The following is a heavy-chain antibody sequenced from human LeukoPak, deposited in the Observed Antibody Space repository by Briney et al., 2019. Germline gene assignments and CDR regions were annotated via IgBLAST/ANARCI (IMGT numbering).Heavy chain of an antibody. CDR1: GFTFSSYS. V-gene: IGHV3-48*01. J-gene: IGHJ4*02. D-gene: IGHD2-15*01. CDR3: ARGGHHDY. CDR2: ISSSDSTI. Sequence: PGGSLGLSCAASGFTFSSYSMIWVRQAPGKGLEWVSYISSSDSTIYYADSVKGRFTISRDNAKNSLYLQMNSLRAEDTAVYYCARGGHHDYWGQGTLVTVSS.